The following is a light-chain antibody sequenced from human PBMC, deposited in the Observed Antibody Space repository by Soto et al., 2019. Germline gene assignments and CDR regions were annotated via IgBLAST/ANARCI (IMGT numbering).Light chain of an antibody. J-gene: IGLJ1*01. V-gene: IGLV2-14*01. CDR1: SSDVGSYNY. CDR3: CSPTSSRSSGTLYV. Sequence: QSALTQPASVSGSPGQSITISCTGTSSDVGSYNYVSWYQQHPGKAPKLMIYDVSNRPSGVSNRFSGSKSGNTASLTISGLQAEDEAEYYCCSPTSSRSSGTLYVFGTGTKLTVL. CDR2: DVS.